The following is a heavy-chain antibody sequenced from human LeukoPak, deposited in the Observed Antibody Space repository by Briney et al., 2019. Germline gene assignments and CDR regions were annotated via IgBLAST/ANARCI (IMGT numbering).Heavy chain of an antibody. V-gene: IGHV3-23*01. D-gene: IGHD3-16*01. CDR2: ISGSGGST. CDR1: GFTVSSNY. CDR3: AKDSSVGYYDYVWGSYHFDY. Sequence: GGSLRLSCAASGFTVSSNYMSWVRQAPGKGLEWVSAISGSGGSTYYADSVKGRFTISRDNSKNTLYLQMNSLRAEDTAVYYCAKDSSVGYYDYVWGSYHFDYWGQGTLVTVSS. J-gene: IGHJ4*02.